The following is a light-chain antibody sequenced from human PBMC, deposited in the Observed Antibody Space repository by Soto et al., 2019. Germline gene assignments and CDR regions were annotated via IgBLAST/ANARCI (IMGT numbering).Light chain of an antibody. CDR3: QQSYSSPRT. CDR2: AAS. Sequence: DIQMTQSPSSLSASLGDRVTITCRASQNIDSYLNWYQQKPGKAPKFLIYAASSLQSGVPSRFSGSGSGTEFTLTISSLQREDFATYYCQQSYSSPRTFGQGTKVDIK. CDR1: QNIDSY. V-gene: IGKV1-39*01. J-gene: IGKJ1*01.